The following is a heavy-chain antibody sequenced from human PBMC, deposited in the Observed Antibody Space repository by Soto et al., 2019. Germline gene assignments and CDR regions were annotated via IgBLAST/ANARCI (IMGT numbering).Heavy chain of an antibody. D-gene: IGHD3-22*01. CDR3: ARGPYYYESSGYYYYYYGLDV. CDR2: INHSGST. J-gene: IGHJ6*02. V-gene: IGHV4-34*01. Sequence: WTWIRQPPGQGLEWIGEINHSGSTNYNPSLKSRVTISIDTSKNQFSLKLSSVTAADTAVYYCARGPYYYESSGYYYYYYGLDVWGQGTTVTVYS.